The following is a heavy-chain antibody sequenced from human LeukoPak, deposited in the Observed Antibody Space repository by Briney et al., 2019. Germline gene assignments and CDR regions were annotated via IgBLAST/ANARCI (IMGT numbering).Heavy chain of an antibody. J-gene: IGHJ6*03. Sequence: PSETLSLTCTVSGGSISSSSYYWGWIRQPPGKGLEWIGSIYYSGSTYYNPSLKSRVTISVDTSKNQFSLKLSSVTAADTAVYYCARVGEMATRWDYYYYMDVWGKGTTVTVSS. V-gene: IGHV4-39*07. CDR1: GGSISSSSYY. CDR3: ARVGEMATRWDYYYYMDV. CDR2: IYYSGST. D-gene: IGHD5-24*01.